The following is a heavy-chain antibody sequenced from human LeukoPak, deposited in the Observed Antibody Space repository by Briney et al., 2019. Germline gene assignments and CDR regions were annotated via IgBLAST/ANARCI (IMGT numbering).Heavy chain of an antibody. J-gene: IGHJ3*02. V-gene: IGHV3-23*01. CDR3: ASPTLNAYGPVEAVDAFDI. Sequence: GGSLRLSCAASGFTFSSYAMSWVRQAPGKGLEWVSAISGSGGSTYYADSVKGWFTISRDNSKNTLYLQMNSLRAGDTAVYYCASPTLNAYGPVEAVDAFDIWGQGTLVTVSS. CDR2: ISGSGGST. D-gene: IGHD4-17*01. CDR1: GFTFSSYA.